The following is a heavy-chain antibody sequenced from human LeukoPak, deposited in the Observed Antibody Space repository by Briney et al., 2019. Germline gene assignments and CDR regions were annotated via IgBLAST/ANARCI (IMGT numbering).Heavy chain of an antibody. CDR3: ARDRSGVTYDFDY. D-gene: IGHD2-21*02. Sequence: ASVKVSCKASGYTFSSYAMHWVRQAPGQRLEWMGWINAGNGNTKFSHEFQGRVTITRDTSASTAYMELSSLRSEDTAVYYCARDRSGVTYDFDYWGQGTLVTVSS. J-gene: IGHJ4*02. CDR2: INAGNGNT. V-gene: IGHV1-3*03. CDR1: GYTFSSYA.